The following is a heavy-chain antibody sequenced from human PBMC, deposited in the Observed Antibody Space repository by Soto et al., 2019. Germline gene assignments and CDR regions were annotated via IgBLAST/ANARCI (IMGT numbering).Heavy chain of an antibody. CDR3: ARDTPRFWSGYYHPDHFDY. V-gene: IGHV4-59*01. CDR1: GGSISSYY. Sequence: KTSETLFLTCTVSGGSISSYYWSWIRQPPGKGLEWIGYIYYSGSTNYNPSLKSRVTISVDTSKNQFSLKLSSVTAADTAVYYCARDTPRFWSGYYHPDHFDYWGQGTLVTVSS. D-gene: IGHD3-3*01. CDR2: IYYSGST. J-gene: IGHJ4*02.